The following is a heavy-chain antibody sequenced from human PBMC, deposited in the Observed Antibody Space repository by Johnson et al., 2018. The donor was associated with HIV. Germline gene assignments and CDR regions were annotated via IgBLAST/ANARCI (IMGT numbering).Heavy chain of an antibody. CDR2: IRYDASDK. J-gene: IGHJ3*02. CDR1: GFAFSNYG. CDR3: ARAYTYGAFDI. Sequence: QVQLVESGGGLVQPGGSLRLSCTASGFAFSNYGMHWVRQAPGKGLEWVTFIRYDASDKYSPDSVKGRFTVSRDNSKNTLYLQMNSLRAEDTAVYFCARAYTYGAFDIWGQGTVVTVS. D-gene: IGHD3-16*01. V-gene: IGHV3-30*02.